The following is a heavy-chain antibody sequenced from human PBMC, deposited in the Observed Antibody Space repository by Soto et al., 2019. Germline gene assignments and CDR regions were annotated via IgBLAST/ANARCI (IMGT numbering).Heavy chain of an antibody. D-gene: IGHD5-12*01. Sequence: PGESLKISCKGSGYRFTNYWIGWVRQMPGKGLEWMGVIYPGDSDTRYSPSFQGHVTISADKSISTAYLQWSSLKASDTAIYYCASTDVVSTIDDGRDPFDIWGQGTMVTVSS. J-gene: IGHJ3*02. V-gene: IGHV5-51*01. CDR2: IYPGDSDT. CDR3: ASTDVVSTIDDGRDPFDI. CDR1: GYRFTNYW.